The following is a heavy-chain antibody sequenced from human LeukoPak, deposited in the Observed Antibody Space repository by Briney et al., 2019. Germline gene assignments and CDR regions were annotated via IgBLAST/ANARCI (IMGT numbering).Heavy chain of an antibody. CDR1: GFTVSSNY. CDR3: ARDRVGATTNFDY. J-gene: IGHJ4*02. V-gene: IGHV3-53*01. D-gene: IGHD1-26*01. CDR2: IYSGGNT. Sequence: TGGSLRLSCAASGFTVSSNYMSWVRQAPGKGLDWVSVIYSGGNTYYADSVKGRFTISRDNSKNTLYLQMNSLRAEDTAVYYCARDRVGATTNFDYWGQGTLVTVSS.